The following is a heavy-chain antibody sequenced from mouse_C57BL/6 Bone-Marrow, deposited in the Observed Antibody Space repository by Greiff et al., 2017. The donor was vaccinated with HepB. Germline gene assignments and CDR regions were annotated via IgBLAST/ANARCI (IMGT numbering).Heavy chain of an antibody. V-gene: IGHV1-55*01. CDR1: GYTFTSYW. CDR2: IYPGSGST. Sequence: QVQLQQPGAELVKPGASVKMSCKASGYTFTSYWITWVKQRPGQGLEWIGDIYPGSGSTNYNEKFKSKATLTVDTSSSTAYMQLSSLTSEDSAVYYVAREGSYCYCSCRWYFDVWGTGTTVTVSS. D-gene: IGHD1-1*01. CDR3: AREGSYCYCSCRWYFDV. J-gene: IGHJ1*03.